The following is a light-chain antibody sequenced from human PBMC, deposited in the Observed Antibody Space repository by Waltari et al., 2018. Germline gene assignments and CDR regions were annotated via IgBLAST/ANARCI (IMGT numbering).Light chain of an antibody. CDR1: SSTRGSNS. V-gene: IGLV1-47*01. Sequence: QSVLTQSPSASGTPGQRVTISCSGSSSTRGSNSVIWSQHLPGTAPKLLIYRKNQRPSGVPDRFSGSKSGTSASLAISGLRSEDEADYYCAAWDDSLSGVVFGGGTKLTVL. J-gene: IGLJ2*01. CDR2: RKN. CDR3: AAWDDSLSGVV.